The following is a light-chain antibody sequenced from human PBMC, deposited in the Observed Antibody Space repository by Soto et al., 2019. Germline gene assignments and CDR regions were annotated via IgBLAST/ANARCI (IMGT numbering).Light chain of an antibody. Sequence: EIVLTQSPGTLSLSPGERATLSCRASQSVGSSYLAWYQQKPGQAPRLLIYGASSRATGIPDRFSGSGSGTDFTLTISRLEPEDFAVYYCHQYVSSPLTFGGGTKVEIK. CDR2: GAS. CDR1: QSVGSSY. V-gene: IGKV3-20*01. CDR3: HQYVSSPLT. J-gene: IGKJ4*01.